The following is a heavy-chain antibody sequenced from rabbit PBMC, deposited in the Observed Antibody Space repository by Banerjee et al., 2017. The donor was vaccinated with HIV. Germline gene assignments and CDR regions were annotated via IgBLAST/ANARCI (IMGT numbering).Heavy chain of an antibody. CDR3: ARAGSAIYGAVNL. J-gene: IGHJ4*01. V-gene: IGHV1S40*01. CDR1: GFSFSSSYY. CDR2: IYAGSSGST. D-gene: IGHD4-2*01. Sequence: QSLEESGGDLVKPGASLTLTCTASGFSFSSSYYMCWVRQAPGKGLEWIACIYAGSSGSTYYASWAKGRFTISKTSSTTVTLQMTSLTAADTATYFCARAGSAIYGAVNLWGPGTLVTVS.